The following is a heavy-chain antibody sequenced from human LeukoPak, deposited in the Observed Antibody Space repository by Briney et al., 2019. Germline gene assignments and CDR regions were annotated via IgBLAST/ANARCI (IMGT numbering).Heavy chain of an antibody. CDR2: IRYDESDK. J-gene: IGHJ4*02. D-gene: IGHD6-19*01. CDR3: ARDLHPSGWSDFDY. V-gene: IGHV3-30*02. Sequence: PGGSLRLSCATSGFTFSSYGMHWIRQAPGKGLEWVAFIRYDESDKYYADSVKGRFTISRDISKNTLYLQMNSLRAEDTAVYYCARDLHPSGWSDFDYWGQGTLVTVSS. CDR1: GFTFSSYG.